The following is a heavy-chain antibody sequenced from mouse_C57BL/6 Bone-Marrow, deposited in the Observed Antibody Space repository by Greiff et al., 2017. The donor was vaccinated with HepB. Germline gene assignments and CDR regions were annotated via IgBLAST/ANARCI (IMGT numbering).Heavy chain of an antibody. J-gene: IGHJ3*01. Sequence: VKLMESGAELARPGASVKLSCKASGYTFTSYGISWVNQRTGQGLEWIGEIYPRSGNTYYNEKFKGKATLTADKSSSTAYMELRSLTSEDSAVYFCARLGAWFAYWGQGTLVTVSA. CDR2: IYPRSGNT. V-gene: IGHV1-81*01. D-gene: IGHD4-1*01. CDR3: ARLGAWFAY. CDR1: GYTFTSYG.